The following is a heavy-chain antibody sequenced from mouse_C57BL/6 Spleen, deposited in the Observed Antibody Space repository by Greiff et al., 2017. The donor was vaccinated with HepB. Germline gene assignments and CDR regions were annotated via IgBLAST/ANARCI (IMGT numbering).Heavy chain of an antibody. Sequence: QVQLKQPGAELVRPGSSVKLSCKASGYTFTSYWMHWVKQRPIQGLEWIGNIDPSDSETHYNQKFKDKATLTVDKSSSTAYMQLSSLTSEDSAVYYCARSEIYYGNFYAMDYWGQGTSVTVSS. CDR3: ARSEIYYGNFYAMDY. V-gene: IGHV1-52*01. D-gene: IGHD2-1*01. CDR2: IDPSDSET. CDR1: GYTFTSYW. J-gene: IGHJ4*01.